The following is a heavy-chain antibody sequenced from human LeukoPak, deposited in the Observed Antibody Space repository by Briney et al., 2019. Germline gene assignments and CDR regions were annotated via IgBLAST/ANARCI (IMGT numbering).Heavy chain of an antibody. D-gene: IGHD1-26*01. V-gene: IGHV3-15*01. Sequence: GGSLRLSCAASGFTFSNAWMKWVRQAPGKGLEWGGRIPSKLAGGITGYAAPVKGRFTISRDASKTTQYLQMNSLKTEDTAVYYCTTGIGRYFGLWGRGTLVTVPS. CDR1: GFTFSNAW. J-gene: IGHJ2*01. CDR3: TTGIGRYFGL. CDR2: IPSKLAGGIT.